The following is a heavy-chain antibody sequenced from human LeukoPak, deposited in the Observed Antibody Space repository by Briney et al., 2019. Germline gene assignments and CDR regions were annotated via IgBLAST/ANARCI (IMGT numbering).Heavy chain of an antibody. V-gene: IGHV1-2*06. CDR1: GYTFTGYY. J-gene: IGHJ4*02. D-gene: IGHD6-6*01. CDR2: INPNSGGT. Sequence: ASVKVSCKASGYTFTGYYMHWVRQAPGQGLEWMGRINPNSGGTNYAQKFQGRVTMTRDTSISTAYMELSRLRSDDTAVYYCARVVHGPYSSSPWVDYWSQGTLVTVSS. CDR3: ARVVHGPYSSSPWVDY.